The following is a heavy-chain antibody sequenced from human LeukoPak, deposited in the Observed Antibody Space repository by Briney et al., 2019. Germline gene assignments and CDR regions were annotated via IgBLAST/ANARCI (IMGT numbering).Heavy chain of an antibody. CDR3: ATTRVFTVTTGFDAFDI. CDR2: ISAYNGNT. Sequence: ASVKVSCKASGYTYTSYGTSWVRQAPGQGLEWMGWISAYNGNTNYAEKLQGRVTMTTDTSTSTAYLELRSLRSDDTAVYYCATTRVFTVTTGFDAFDIWGQGTVVTVSS. CDR1: GYTYTSYG. V-gene: IGHV1-18*01. J-gene: IGHJ3*02. D-gene: IGHD4-17*01.